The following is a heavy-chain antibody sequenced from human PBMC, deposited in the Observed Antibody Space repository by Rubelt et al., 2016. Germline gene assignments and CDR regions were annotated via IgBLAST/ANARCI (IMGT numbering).Heavy chain of an antibody. Sequence: QVQLVQSGAEVKKPGASVKVSCKASGYTFTSYGISWVRQAPGQGLERMVWNSAYNGNTNFARRLQGRVTMTKDTSTSTAYMELRSLRSDDTAVYYCARDPQPYSGREDVWGQGTTVTVSS. D-gene: IGHD1-26*01. CDR2: NSAYNGNT. CDR3: ARDPQPYSGREDV. CDR1: GYTFTSYG. J-gene: IGHJ6*02. V-gene: IGHV1-18*01.